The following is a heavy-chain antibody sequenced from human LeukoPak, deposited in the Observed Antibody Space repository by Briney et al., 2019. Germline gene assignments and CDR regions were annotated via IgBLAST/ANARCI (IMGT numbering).Heavy chain of an antibody. J-gene: IGHJ4*02. Sequence: PSETLSLTCAVSGGSISSNNWWSWVRQPPGKGLEWIGEIFHSGSTNYNPSLKSRVTISVDKSKNQFSLKLSSVTAADTAVYYCARGYYYDSSGYSLFDYWGQGTLVTVSS. V-gene: IGHV4-4*02. D-gene: IGHD3-22*01. CDR3: ARGYYYDSSGYSLFDY. CDR1: GGSISSNNW. CDR2: IFHSGST.